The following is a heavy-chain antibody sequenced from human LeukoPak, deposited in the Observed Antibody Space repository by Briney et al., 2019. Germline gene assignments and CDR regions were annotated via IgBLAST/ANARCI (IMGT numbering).Heavy chain of an antibody. CDR3: ARDGLSEIDDAFDI. D-gene: IGHD3/OR15-3a*01. V-gene: IGHV1-69*13. CDR1: GGTFSSYA. J-gene: IGHJ3*02. Sequence: ASVKVSCKASGGTFSSYAISWVRQAPGQGLEWRGGIIPIFGTANYAQKFQGRVTITADESTSTAYMELRSLRSDDTAVYYCARDGLSEIDDAFDIWGQGTMVTVSS. CDR2: IIPIFGTA.